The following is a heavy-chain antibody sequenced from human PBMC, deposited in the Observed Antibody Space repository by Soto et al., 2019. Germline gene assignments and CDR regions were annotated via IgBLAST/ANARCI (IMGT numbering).Heavy chain of an antibody. D-gene: IGHD1-26*01. V-gene: IGHV3-74*01. J-gene: IGHJ4*02. CDR2: IKSDGSTT. CDR3: AKGEGSPDGYFDH. CDR1: GFTFSSYW. Sequence: EVQLVESGGGLVQPGGSLRLSCVASGFTFSSYWMHWVRQAPGKGLVWVSRIKSDGSTTNYADSVKGRFAISRDNAKNTLYLQMNRLTAEDTAVYYWAKGEGSPDGYFDHWGQGTLVTVSS.